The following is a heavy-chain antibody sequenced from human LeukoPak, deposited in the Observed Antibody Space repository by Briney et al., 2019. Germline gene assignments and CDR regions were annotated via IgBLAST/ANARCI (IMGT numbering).Heavy chain of an antibody. CDR2: ISAYNGNT. Sequence: ASVKVSCKASGYTFTGYGISWVRQAPGQGLEWMGWISAYNGNTNYAQKLQGRVTMTTDTSTSTAYMELRSLRSDDTAVYYCARDHRHYYDSSGYYYFDYWGQGTLVTVSS. CDR1: GYTFTGYG. V-gene: IGHV1-18*01. CDR3: ARDHRHYYDSSGYYYFDY. D-gene: IGHD3-22*01. J-gene: IGHJ4*02.